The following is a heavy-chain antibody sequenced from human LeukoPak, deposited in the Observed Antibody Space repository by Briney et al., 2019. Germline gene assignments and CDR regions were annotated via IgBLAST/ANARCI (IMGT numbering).Heavy chain of an antibody. V-gene: IGHV3-48*03. CDR2: IISIVSTI. CDR1: GFTFSSYE. CDR3: ARFAVPAAIGGDY. D-gene: IGHD2-2*02. J-gene: IGHJ4*02. Sequence: GGSLRLSCAASGFTFSSYEMNWVRQAPGEWLEWVSYIISIVSTISYGDSRKGRFTISRNHAKNSLYLQMKSVRAEDTAVYYCARFAVPAAIGGDYCGQGTLVTASS.